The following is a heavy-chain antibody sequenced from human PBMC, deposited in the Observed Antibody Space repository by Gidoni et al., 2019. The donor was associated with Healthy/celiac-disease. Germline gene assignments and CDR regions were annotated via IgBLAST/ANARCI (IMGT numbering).Heavy chain of an antibody. CDR2: IYHSGST. V-gene: IGHV4-30-2*01. J-gene: IGHJ4*02. CDR3: ARARYSYGYGSHFDY. D-gene: IGHD5-18*01. Sequence: QLQLQESGSGLVKPSQTLSLTCAVSGGSISRGGYSWSWIRQPPGKGLEWIGYIYHSGSTYYNPSLKSRVTISVDRSKNQFSLKLSSVTAADTAVYYCARARYSYGYGSHFDYWGQGTLVTVSS. CDR1: GGSISRGGYS.